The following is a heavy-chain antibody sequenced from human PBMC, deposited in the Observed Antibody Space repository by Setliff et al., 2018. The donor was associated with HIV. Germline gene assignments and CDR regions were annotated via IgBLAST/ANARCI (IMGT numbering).Heavy chain of an antibody. CDR1: GFTFSNYG. CDR3: ARDCLPRAMAGFDI. V-gene: IGHV3-48*01. Sequence: PGGSLRLSCAASGFTFSNYGMHWVRQAPGKGLEWVSVMSGSGVSTHYVDSVKGRFTISRDNAKNSLYLQMNSLSAEDMAVYYCARDCLPRAMAGFDIWGQGTMVTVSS. J-gene: IGHJ3*02. D-gene: IGHD6-19*01. CDR2: MSGSGVST.